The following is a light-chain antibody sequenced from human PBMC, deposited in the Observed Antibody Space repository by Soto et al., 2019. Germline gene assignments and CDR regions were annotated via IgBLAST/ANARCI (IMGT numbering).Light chain of an antibody. CDR1: QGIGSY. V-gene: IGKV1-8*01. CDR2: AAS. CDR3: QQYYSYSWT. J-gene: IGKJ1*01. Sequence: AIRMTQSPSALSASTRDRVTITCRARQGIGSYLAWSHQKPGKAPKLLIYAASTLQSGVPSRFSGSGSGTDFTLTISCLQAEDFATYYCQQYYSYSWTFGQGTKVDIK.